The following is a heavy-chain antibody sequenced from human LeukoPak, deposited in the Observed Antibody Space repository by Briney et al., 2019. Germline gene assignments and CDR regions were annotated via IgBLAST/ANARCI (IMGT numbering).Heavy chain of an antibody. CDR2: ISSSSSFI. CDR3: ARDHISDSSPGY. Sequence: GGSLRLSCVTSGFSVNSDYMSWVRQAPGKGLEWVSSISSSSSFIYYADSVKGRFTISRDNAKNSLYLQMNSLRAEDTAVYYCARDHISDSSPGYWGQGTLVTVSS. V-gene: IGHV3-21*01. D-gene: IGHD6-13*01. CDR1: GFSVNSDY. J-gene: IGHJ4*02.